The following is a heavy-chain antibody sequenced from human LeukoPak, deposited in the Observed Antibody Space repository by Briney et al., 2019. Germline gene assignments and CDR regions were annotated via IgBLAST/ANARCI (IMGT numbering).Heavy chain of an antibody. CDR1: GFTFSNAW. D-gene: IGHD2-2*01. V-gene: IGHV3-15*01. Sequence: GGSLRLSCAASGFTFSNAWMSWVRQAPGKGLEWVGRIKSKTDGGTTDYAAPVKGRFTISRDDSKNTLSLQMNSLKTEDTAVYYCTTELVVVPAATYYFDYWGQGTLVTVSS. CDR2: IKSKTDGGTT. CDR3: TTELVVVPAATYYFDY. J-gene: IGHJ4*02.